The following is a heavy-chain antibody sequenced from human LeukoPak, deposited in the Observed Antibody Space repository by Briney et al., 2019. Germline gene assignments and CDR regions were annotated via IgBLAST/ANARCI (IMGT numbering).Heavy chain of an antibody. CDR2: IYYSGST. D-gene: IGHD6-13*01. V-gene: IGHV4-59*01. J-gene: IGHJ4*02. CDR3: AREANGYLRYFDY. Sequence: SETLSLTRTVSGCSISSYYWSWIRQPPGKGLEWIGYIYYSGSTNYNPSLKSRVTISVDTSKNQFSLKRSSVTAADTAVYYCAREANGYLRYFDYWGQGTLVTVSS. CDR1: GCSISSYY.